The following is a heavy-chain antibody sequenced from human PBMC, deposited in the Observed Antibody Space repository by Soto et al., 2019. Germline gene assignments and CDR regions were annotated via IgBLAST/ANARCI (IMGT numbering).Heavy chain of an antibody. D-gene: IGHD1-1*01. CDR3: ASLATFATGTTDY. Sequence: GGSLRLSCAASGFTFSSYWMSWVRQAPGKGLEWVANIKQDGSEKYYVDSVKGRFTISRDNAKNSLYLQMNSLRAEDTAVYYCASLATFATGTTDYWGQGTLVTVSS. CDR1: GFTFSSYW. J-gene: IGHJ4*02. CDR2: IKQDGSEK. V-gene: IGHV3-7*05.